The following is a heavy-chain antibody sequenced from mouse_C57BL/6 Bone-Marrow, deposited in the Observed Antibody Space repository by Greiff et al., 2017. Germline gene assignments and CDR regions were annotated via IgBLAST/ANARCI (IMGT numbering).Heavy chain of an antibody. Sequence: QVQLQQPGAELVKPGASVKLSCKASGYTFTSYWMHWVKQRPGQGLEWIGMIHPNSGSTNYNEKFKSKATMTVDKSSSTAYMQLSSLTSEDSAVYYCSSVRPGWLLPHYFDYWGQGTTRTVSS. J-gene: IGHJ2*01. CDR1: GYTFTSYW. D-gene: IGHD2-3*01. CDR3: SSVRPGWLLPHYFDY. V-gene: IGHV1-64*01. CDR2: IHPNSGST.